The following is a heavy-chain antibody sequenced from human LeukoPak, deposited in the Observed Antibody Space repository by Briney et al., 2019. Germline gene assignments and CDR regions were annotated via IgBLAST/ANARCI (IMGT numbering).Heavy chain of an antibody. Sequence: ASVKVSCKASGYTFTNYGISWVRQAPGQGLEWVAWISLATGAPSYAQKFQGRVTLTTDTSTSTAYMELRSLKSDDTAVYYCARDIGLVRGIIMAHWGQGTQVTVSS. CDR2: ISLATGAP. V-gene: IGHV1-18*01. J-gene: IGHJ4*02. CDR1: GYTFTNYG. D-gene: IGHD3-10*01. CDR3: ARDIGLVRGIIMAH.